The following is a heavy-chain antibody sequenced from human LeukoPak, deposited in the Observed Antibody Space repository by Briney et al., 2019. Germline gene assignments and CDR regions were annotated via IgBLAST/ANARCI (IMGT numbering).Heavy chain of an antibody. J-gene: IGHJ4*02. CDR2: IIGGGGT. D-gene: IGHD3-10*01. CDR3: AKRVMVRGVIGLDY. Sequence: GGSLRLSCAASGFTFSSYVMSWVRQAPGKGLEWVSSIIGGGGTYYADSVKGRFTISRDNSKNTLYLQMNSLSAEDTAVYYCAKRVMVRGVIGLDYWGQGTLVTVSS. V-gene: IGHV3-23*01. CDR1: GFTFSSYV.